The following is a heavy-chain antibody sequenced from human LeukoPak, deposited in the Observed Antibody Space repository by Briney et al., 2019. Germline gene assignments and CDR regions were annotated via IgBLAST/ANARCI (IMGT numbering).Heavy chain of an antibody. Sequence: GESLKISCKGSGYSFSNDWIGWVRQMPGKGLEWMGIIYPGDSDTRYSPSFQGQVTISADKSINTAYLQWSSLKASDTAMYYCARTLVRGVQDAFDIWGQGTMVTVSS. D-gene: IGHD3-10*01. CDR1: GYSFSNDW. CDR3: ARTLVRGVQDAFDI. J-gene: IGHJ3*02. CDR2: IYPGDSDT. V-gene: IGHV5-51*01.